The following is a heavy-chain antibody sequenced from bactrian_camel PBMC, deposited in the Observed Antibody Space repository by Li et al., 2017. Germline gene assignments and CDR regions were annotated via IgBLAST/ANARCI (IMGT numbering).Heavy chain of an antibody. CDR2: INRDGGT. CDR3: TANTHLPVMGCDLGHHS. D-gene: IGHD3*01. J-gene: IGHJ6*01. Sequence: HVQLVESGGGSVQAGGSLRLSCAGSRVTYSSYCTGWFRRTPGKEREGVAHINRDGGTTYADSVKGRFTISKDNAKNTLYLQMRNLKTEDTAMYYCTANTHLPVMGCDLGHHSWGQGTQVTVS. V-gene: IGHV3S55*01. CDR1: RVTYSSYC.